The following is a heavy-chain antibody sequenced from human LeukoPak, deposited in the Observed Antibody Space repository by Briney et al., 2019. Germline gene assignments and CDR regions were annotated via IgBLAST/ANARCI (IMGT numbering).Heavy chain of an antibody. CDR3: ARDSYGDYPKGWFDP. CDR2: ISYDGSNK. CDR1: GFTFSNNA. J-gene: IGHJ5*02. Sequence: GGSLRLSCAASGFTFSNNAMHWVRQAPGKGLEWVAVISYDGSNKYHADSVKGRFTISRYNAKNSLYLQMNSLRAEDTAVYYCARDSYGDYPKGWFDPWGQGTLVTVSS. V-gene: IGHV3-30*03. D-gene: IGHD4-17*01.